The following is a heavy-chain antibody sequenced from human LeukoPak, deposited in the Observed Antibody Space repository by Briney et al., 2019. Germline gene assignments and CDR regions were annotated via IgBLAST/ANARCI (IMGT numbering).Heavy chain of an antibody. CDR2: INPNSGGT. CDR3: ARGFEVGATTDRDY. Sequence: GASVKVSCKASGYTFTSYDINWVRQATGQGLEWMGWINPNSGGTNYAQKFQGRVTMTRDTSISTAYMELSRLRSDDTAVYYCARGFEVGATTDRDYWGQGTLVTVSS. V-gene: IGHV1-2*02. D-gene: IGHD1-26*01. CDR1: GYTFTSYD. J-gene: IGHJ4*02.